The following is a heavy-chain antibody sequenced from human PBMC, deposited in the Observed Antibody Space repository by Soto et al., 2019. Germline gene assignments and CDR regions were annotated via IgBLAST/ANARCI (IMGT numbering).Heavy chain of an antibody. CDR3: TRRGEVASFDP. CDR1: GFTFSASN. V-gene: IGHV3-73*01. D-gene: IGHD2-15*01. J-gene: IGHJ5*02. CDR2: ISSKGNNYAT. Sequence: EVQLVESGGGLVQPGGSLKLSCAASGFTFSASNMHWVRQAPGKGLEWVGRISSKGNNYATTYAASVKGRFILSRDDSKNTAYLQMTSLRSEDTALYYCTRRGEVASFDPWGQGTLVTVSS.